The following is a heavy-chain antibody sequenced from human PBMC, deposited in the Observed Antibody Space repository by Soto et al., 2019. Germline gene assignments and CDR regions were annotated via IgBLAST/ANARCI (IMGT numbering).Heavy chain of an antibody. D-gene: IGHD2-15*01. Sequence: GGSLRLSCAASGFTFDDYAMHWGRQAPGKGLEWVSGISWNSGSIGYADSVKGRFTISRDNAKNSLYLQMNSLRAEDTALYYCAKDPARLNYYYYGMDVWGQGTTVTVSS. V-gene: IGHV3-9*01. CDR2: ISWNSGSI. CDR1: GFTFDDYA. J-gene: IGHJ6*02. CDR3: AKDPARLNYYYYGMDV.